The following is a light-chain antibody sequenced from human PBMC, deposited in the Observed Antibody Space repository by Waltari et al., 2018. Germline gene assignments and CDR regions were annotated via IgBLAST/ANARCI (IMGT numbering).Light chain of an antibody. J-gene: IGKJ4*01. CDR1: QRVSSN. CDR2: GAS. CDR3: QQYNNWPPLT. Sequence: EIVMTQSPATLSVSPGERATLSCRASQRVSSNLAWYQQKPSQAPRLLIYGASTRATGIPARFSGSGAGTEFTLTISSLQSEDFAVYYCQQYNNWPPLTFGGGTKVEIK. V-gene: IGKV3-15*01.